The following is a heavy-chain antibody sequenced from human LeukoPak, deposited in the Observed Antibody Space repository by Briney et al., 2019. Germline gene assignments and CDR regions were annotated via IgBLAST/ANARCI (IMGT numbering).Heavy chain of an antibody. J-gene: IGHJ4*02. CDR1: GFFFSNYA. Sequence: GGSLRLSCVASGFFFSNYAMNWVRQVPGKGLEWVSYIITGGSNIQYADSVKGRFTVPRDNAKNSVYMQMDSLRAEDTAMYYCASDASNWKLWTPFLWWGQGTLVSVSS. V-gene: IGHV3-21*05. D-gene: IGHD5-18*01. CDR2: IITGGSNI. CDR3: ASDASNWKLWTPFLW.